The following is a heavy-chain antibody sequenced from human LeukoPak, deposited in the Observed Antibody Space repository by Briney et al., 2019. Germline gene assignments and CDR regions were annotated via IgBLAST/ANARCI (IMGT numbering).Heavy chain of an antibody. D-gene: IGHD3-3*01. J-gene: IGHJ4*02. V-gene: IGHV1-24*01. Sequence: ASVKVSCKVSGHTLTDLTMHWVRQAPGKGLEWMGGFDPGNGEIIYAQKFQGRVTMTEDASTDTAYMELSSLKPEDTAVYYCAAGGLYDLLPYWGQGTLVTVSS. CDR2: FDPGNGEI. CDR1: GHTLTDLT. CDR3: AAGGLYDLLPY.